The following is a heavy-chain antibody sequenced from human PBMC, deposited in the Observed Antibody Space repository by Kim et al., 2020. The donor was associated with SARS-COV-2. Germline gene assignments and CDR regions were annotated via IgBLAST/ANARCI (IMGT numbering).Heavy chain of an antibody. V-gene: IGHV4-39*07. CDR2: IYYSGST. D-gene: IGHD6-19*01. Sequence: SETLSLTCTVSGGSISSSSYYWGWIRQPPGKGLEWIGSIYYSGSTYYNPSLKSRVTISVDTSKNQFSLKLSSVTAADTAVYYCARETAGTLRYNWFDPWGQGTLVTVSS. CDR1: GGSISSSSYY. CDR3: ARETAGTLRYNWFDP. J-gene: IGHJ5*02.